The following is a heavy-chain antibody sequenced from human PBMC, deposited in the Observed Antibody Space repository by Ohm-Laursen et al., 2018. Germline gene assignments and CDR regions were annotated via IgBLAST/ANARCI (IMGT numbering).Heavy chain of an antibody. CDR1: GFTFSSNG. CDR3: AREELESSGWAD. V-gene: IGHV3-33*01. CDR2: IWSDGSNS. D-gene: IGHD6-19*01. J-gene: IGHJ4*02. Sequence: SLRLSCAASGFTFSSNGMHWVRQAPGKGLAWVAVIWSDGSNSYYADSVKGRFTISRDNSKNTLYLQMNSLRAEDTAVYYCAREELESSGWADWGQGTLVTVSS.